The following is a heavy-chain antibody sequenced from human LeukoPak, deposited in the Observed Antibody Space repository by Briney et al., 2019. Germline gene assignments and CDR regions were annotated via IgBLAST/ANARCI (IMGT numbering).Heavy chain of an antibody. CDR3: ARGYSYGLAPFYY. Sequence: PGGSLRLSCVASGFTFTNYWMSWVRQVPGKGLEWVANIKQDGSEELYADSVRGRYTISRDNAKNSLYLQMNSLRAEDTAVYHCARGYSYGLAPFYYWGQGTLVSVSS. CDR2: IKQDGSEE. D-gene: IGHD5-18*01. J-gene: IGHJ4*02. CDR1: GFTFTNYW. V-gene: IGHV3-7*01.